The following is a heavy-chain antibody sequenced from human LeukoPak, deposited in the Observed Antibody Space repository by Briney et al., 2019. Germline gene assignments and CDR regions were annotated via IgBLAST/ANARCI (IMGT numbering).Heavy chain of an antibody. D-gene: IGHD3-10*01. CDR2: INHSGST. J-gene: IGHJ4*02. CDR1: GGSFSGYY. CDR3: ARGLDQYGSGSYYNDY. Sequence: SKTLSLTCAVYGGSFSGYYWSWIRQPPGKGLEWIGEINHSGSTNYNPSLKSRVTISVDTSKNQFSLKLSSVTAADTAVYYCARGLDQYGSGSYYNDYWGQGTLVTVSS. V-gene: IGHV4-34*01.